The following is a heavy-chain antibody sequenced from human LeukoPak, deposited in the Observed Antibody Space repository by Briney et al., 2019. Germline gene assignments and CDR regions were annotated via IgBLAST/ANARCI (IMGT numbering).Heavy chain of an antibody. CDR2: INPNSGGT. V-gene: IGHV1-2*02. D-gene: IGHD6-13*01. CDR1: GYTFTGYY. CDR3: ARETAAEPSFDP. J-gene: IGHJ5*02. Sequence: ASVKVSCKASGYTFTGYYMHWVRQAPGQGLEWMGWINPNSGGTNYAQKFQGRVTMTRDTSISTAYMELSRLRSDGTAVYYCARETAAEPSFDPWGQGTLVTVSS.